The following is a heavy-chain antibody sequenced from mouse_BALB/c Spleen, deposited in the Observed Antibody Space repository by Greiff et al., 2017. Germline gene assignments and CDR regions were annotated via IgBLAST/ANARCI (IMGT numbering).Heavy chain of an antibody. CDR3: VRGDDGYYGFAY. Sequence: QVQLKESGPGLVAPSQSLSITCTVSGFSLTSYDISWIRQPPGKGLEWLGVIWTGGGTNYNSAFMSRLSISKDNSKSQVFLKMNSLQTDDTAIYYCVRGDDGYYGFAYWGQGTLVTVSA. CDR2: IWTGGGT. J-gene: IGHJ3*01. V-gene: IGHV2-9-2*01. D-gene: IGHD2-3*01. CDR1: GFSLTSYD.